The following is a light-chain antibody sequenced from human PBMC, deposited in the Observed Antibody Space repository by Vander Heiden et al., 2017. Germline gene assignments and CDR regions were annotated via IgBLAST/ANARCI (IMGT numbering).Light chain of an antibody. CDR2: GKN. J-gene: IGLJ2*01. Sequence: SSALPQDPAVSVALGQTVRITCQGDSLKICYGSWYQQKAGQAPVLVIYGKNNRPAGIPDRFSSSSSVNTASLTITGAQAEDEADYYCKSRESSGKHWVFGGGTKLTVL. CDR1: SLKICY. V-gene: IGLV3-19*01. CDR3: KSRESSGKHWV.